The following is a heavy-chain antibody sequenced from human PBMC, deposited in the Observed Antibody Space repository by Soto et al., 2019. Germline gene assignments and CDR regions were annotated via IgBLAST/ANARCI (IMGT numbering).Heavy chain of an antibody. V-gene: IGHV1-2*04. CDR1: GYTFTGYY. CDR3: EKDLSPFSVETGDYYYGMDV. Sequence: VSVKVSCKASGYTFTGYYRHWVRQAPGQGLEWKGWINPNSGGTNYAQKFQGWVTMTRDTSISTAYMELSRLRSDDTAVYYREKDLSPFSVETGDYYYGMDVWGQGATVTGSS. D-gene: IGHD3-3*02. J-gene: IGHJ6*02. CDR2: INPNSGGT.